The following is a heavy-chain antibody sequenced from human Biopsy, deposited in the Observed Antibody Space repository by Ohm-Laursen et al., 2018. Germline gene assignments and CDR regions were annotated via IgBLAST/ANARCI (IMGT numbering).Heavy chain of an antibody. V-gene: IGHV4-59*01. CDR3: ARDPLNGHKHFDY. CDR2: VYYTGST. CDR1: GDSISSYY. D-gene: IGHD2-8*01. Sequence: GTLSLTCTVSGDSISSYYWSWIRQPPGKGLEWIGYVYYTGSTDYNPSLQSRVTISVDTSKNHFSLRLRSVTPADTAIYYCARDPLNGHKHFDYWGQGSLVTVSS. J-gene: IGHJ4*02.